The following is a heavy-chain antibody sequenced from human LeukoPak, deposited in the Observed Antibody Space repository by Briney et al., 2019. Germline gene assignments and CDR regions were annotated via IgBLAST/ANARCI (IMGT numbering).Heavy chain of an antibody. D-gene: IGHD3-9*01. J-gene: IGHJ4*02. V-gene: IGHV1-18*01. CDR3: ARGRLRYLDWTRAYSDY. CDR2: ISAYNGNT. Sequence: GASVKVSCKASGYTFNTHGLTWVRQAPGQGLEWMGWISAYNGNTIYAQTLQDRLTMTTDTSTSTAYMELRSLRSDDTAVYYCARGRLRYLDWTRAYSDYWGQGTLVTVSS. CDR1: GYTFNTHG.